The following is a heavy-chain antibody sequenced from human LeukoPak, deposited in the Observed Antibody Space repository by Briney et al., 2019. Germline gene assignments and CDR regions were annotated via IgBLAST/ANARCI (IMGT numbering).Heavy chain of an antibody. D-gene: IGHD6-13*01. CDR2: IYTSGST. V-gene: IGHV4-61*02. CDR3: AREYVAAAGYYYYYMDV. J-gene: IGHJ6*03. CDR1: GGSISSGSYY. Sequence: SQTLSLTCTVSGGSISSGSYYWSWIRQPAGKGLEWIGRIYTSGSTNYNPSLKSRVTISVDTSKNQFSLKLSSVTAADTAVYYCAREYVAAAGYYYYYMDVWGKGTTVTVSS.